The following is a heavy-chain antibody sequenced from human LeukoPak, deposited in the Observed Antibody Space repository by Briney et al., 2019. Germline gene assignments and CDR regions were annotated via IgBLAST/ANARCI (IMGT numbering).Heavy chain of an antibody. CDR1: GGSFSGYY. J-gene: IGHJ4*02. Sequence: PSETLSLTCAVYGGSFSGYYWSWIRQPPGKGLEWIGEINHSGSTNYNPSLKSRVTISVDTSKNQFSLKLSSVTAADTAVYYCVRGVMGIAAADPFDYWGQGTLVTVSS. CDR2: INHSGST. CDR3: VRGVMGIAAADPFDY. V-gene: IGHV4-34*01. D-gene: IGHD6-13*01.